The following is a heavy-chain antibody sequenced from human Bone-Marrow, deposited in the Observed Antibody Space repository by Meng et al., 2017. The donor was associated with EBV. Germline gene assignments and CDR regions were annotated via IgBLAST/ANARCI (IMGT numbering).Heavy chain of an antibody. V-gene: IGHV1-3*01. CDR1: GYTFTSYA. Sequence: QVQLVEAGAGVKKPGASVKVSCKASGYTFTSYAMRWVRQAPGQRLEWMGWINAGNGNTKYSQKFQGRVTITRDTSASTAYMELSSLRSEDTAVYYCARSPLWFGESNFDYWGQGTLVTVSS. CDR2: INAGNGNT. CDR3: ARSPLWFGESNFDY. D-gene: IGHD3-10*01. J-gene: IGHJ4*02.